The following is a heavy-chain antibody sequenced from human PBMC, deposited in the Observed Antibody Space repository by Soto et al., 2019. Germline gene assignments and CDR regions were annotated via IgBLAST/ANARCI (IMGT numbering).Heavy chain of an antibody. D-gene: IGHD2-2*03. CDR1: GFIFRSSG. CDR3: AKDWINTWSFDY. J-gene: IGHJ4*02. CDR2: ISHDGSSK. V-gene: IGHV3-30*18. Sequence: QVQVVESGGGVVQPGRSLRLSCAASGFIFRSSGMHWVRQAPGKGLEWVAAISHDGSSKSYGDSVKGRLTISRDTSKNTLYLQMDSLSAEDTAVYYCAKDWINTWSFDYWGQGALVTVSS.